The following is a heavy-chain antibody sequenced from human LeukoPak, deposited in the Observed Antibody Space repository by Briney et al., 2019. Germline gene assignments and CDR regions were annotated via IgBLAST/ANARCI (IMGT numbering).Heavy chain of an antibody. Sequence: PGGSLRLSCAASGFTFSSYGMHWVRQAPGKGLEWVAFIRYDGSNKYYADSVKGRFTISRDNSKNTLYLQMNSLRAEDTAVYYCAKDRFVVVPAARSGSAFDIWGQGTMVTVSS. CDR2: IRYDGSNK. CDR1: GFTFSSYG. CDR3: AKDRFVVVPAARSGSAFDI. J-gene: IGHJ3*02. D-gene: IGHD2-2*01. V-gene: IGHV3-30*02.